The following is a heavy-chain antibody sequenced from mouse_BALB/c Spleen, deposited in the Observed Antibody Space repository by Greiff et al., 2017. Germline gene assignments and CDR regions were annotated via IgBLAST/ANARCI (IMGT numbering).Heavy chain of an antibody. V-gene: IGHV5-17*02. CDR3: ARMNDGYPDY. CDR2: ISSGSSTI. D-gene: IGHD2-3*01. J-gene: IGHJ2*01. Sequence: EVMLVESGGGLVQPGGSRKLSCAASGFTFSSFGMHWVRQAPEKGLEWVAYISSGSSTIYYADTVKGRFTISRDNPKNTLFLQMTSLRSEDTAMYYCARMNDGYPDYWGQGTTLTVSS. CDR1: GFTFSSFG.